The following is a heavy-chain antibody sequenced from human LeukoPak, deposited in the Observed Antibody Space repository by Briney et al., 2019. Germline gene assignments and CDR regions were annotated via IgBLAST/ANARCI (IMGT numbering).Heavy chain of an antibody. V-gene: IGHV4-59*01. CDR3: ARRGGSPLGAFDI. CDR1: GGSMIAYY. J-gene: IGHJ3*02. CDR2: IYYSGST. D-gene: IGHD1-26*01. Sequence: SETLSLTCNVSGGSMIAYYWSWIRQPPGKGLECIGYIYYSGSTNYNPSLKSRVTISVDTSKNQFSLSLKSVTAADTAVYYCARRGGSPLGAFDIWGQGTMVTVSS.